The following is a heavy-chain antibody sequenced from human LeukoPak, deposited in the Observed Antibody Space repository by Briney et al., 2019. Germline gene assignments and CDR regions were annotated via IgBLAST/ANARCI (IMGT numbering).Heavy chain of an antibody. CDR3: ARDLTGNVLDY. V-gene: IGHV3-74*01. J-gene: IGHJ4*02. CDR1: GFTFSSAW. Sequence: GGSLRLSCAASGFTFSSAWMHWVRQAPGKGLVWVSCINSDGSTTSYADSVKGRFTISRDNAKNTLYLQMNSLRAEDTAVYYCARDLTGNVLDYWGQGTLVTISS. D-gene: IGHD3-10*01. CDR2: INSDGSTT.